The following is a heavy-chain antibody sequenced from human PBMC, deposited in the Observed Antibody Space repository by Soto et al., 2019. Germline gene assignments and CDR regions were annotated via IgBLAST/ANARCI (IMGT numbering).Heavy chain of an antibody. Sequence: PSETLSLTCTVSGGSISSYYWTWIRQPPGKGLEWIGHIYYSGSTSYNASLKSRVTISVDTSKNQFSLRLRSVTAADTAVYYCARIGVSGWYYFDYWGQGTMVTVSS. V-gene: IGHV4-59*01. CDR3: ARIGVSGWYYFDY. CDR2: IYYSGST. CDR1: GGSISSYY. D-gene: IGHD6-19*01. J-gene: IGHJ4*02.